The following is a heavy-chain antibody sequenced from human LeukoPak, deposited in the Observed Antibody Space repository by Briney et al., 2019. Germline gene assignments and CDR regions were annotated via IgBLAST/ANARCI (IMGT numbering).Heavy chain of an antibody. J-gene: IGHJ4*02. CDR2: INSYNGNT. CDR1: GYTFTSYG. Sequence: ASVKVSCKASGYTFTSYGFTWVRQAPGQGLEWMGWINSYNGNTQYAPKFKGRVTTTIDTSTSTAYMELRSLGSDDTAVYYCARRGNWNDFDYWGQGTLVIVSS. V-gene: IGHV1-18*01. CDR3: ARRGNWNDFDY. D-gene: IGHD1-20*01.